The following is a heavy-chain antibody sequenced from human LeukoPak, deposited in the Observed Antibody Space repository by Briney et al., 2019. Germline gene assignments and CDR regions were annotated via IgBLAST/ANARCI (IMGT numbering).Heavy chain of an antibody. CDR3: ARDKLMVRGVIGGY. Sequence: SETLSLTCTVSGGSISSSSYYWGWIRQPPGKGLERIGSIYYSGSTYYNPSLKSRVTISVDTSKNQFSLKLSSVTAADTAVYYCARDKLMVRGVIGGYWGQGTLVTVSS. CDR2: IYYSGST. J-gene: IGHJ4*02. V-gene: IGHV4-39*07. CDR1: GGSISSSSYY. D-gene: IGHD3-10*01.